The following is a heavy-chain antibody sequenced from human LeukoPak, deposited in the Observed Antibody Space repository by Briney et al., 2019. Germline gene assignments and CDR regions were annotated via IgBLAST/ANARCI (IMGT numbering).Heavy chain of an antibody. CDR1: GGSISSGGYY. CDR3: ACERGGVGAFDI. Sequence: SQTLSLTCTVSGGSISSGGYYWSWIRQHPGKGLEWIGYIYYSGSTNYNPSLKSRVTISVDTSKNQFSLKLSSVTAADTAVYYCACERGGVGAFDIWGQGTMVTVSS. J-gene: IGHJ3*02. V-gene: IGHV4-31*03. D-gene: IGHD3-10*01. CDR2: IYYSGST.